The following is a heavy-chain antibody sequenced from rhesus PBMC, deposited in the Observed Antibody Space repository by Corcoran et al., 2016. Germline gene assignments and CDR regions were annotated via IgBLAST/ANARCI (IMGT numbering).Heavy chain of an antibody. J-gene: IGHJ4*01. Sequence: DVQLVESGGGLVKTGGSLRLSCVAYGFTFSSYEMHWVRKAPGKGLEWVSVISERGGTIYYADSVNGRCTISRDNAKNSLFLQMNSLRAEDTAVYYCTLEYSNFFDYWRQGFLVTVSS. CDR3: TLEYSNFFDY. CDR2: ISERGGTI. D-gene: IGHD4-23*01. CDR1: GFTFSSYE. V-gene: IGHV3-100*02.